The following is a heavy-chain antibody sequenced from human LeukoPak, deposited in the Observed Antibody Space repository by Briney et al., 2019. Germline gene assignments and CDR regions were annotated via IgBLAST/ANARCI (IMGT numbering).Heavy chain of an antibody. CDR3: AKEGYSSGWHPSKFDY. CDR2: ISGSGGST. V-gene: IGHV3-23*01. Sequence: GGSLRLSCAASGFTFSSYAMSWVRQAPGKGLEWVSAISGSGGSTYYADSVRGRFTISRDNSKNTLYLQMNSLRAEDTAVYYCAKEGYSSGWHPSKFDYWGQGALVTVSS. CDR1: GFTFSSYA. J-gene: IGHJ4*02. D-gene: IGHD6-19*01.